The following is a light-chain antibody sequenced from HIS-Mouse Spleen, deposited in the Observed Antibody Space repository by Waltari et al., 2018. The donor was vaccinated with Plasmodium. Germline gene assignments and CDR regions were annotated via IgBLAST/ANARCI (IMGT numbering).Light chain of an antibody. Sequence: EIVMTQSPATLSESPGERDTLSCRASQSVRSNLAWYQRKPGQAPRLLICGASTRATGIPARFSGSGSGTEFTLTISSLQSEDFAVYYCQQYNNWSFTFGPGTKVDIK. CDR2: GAS. J-gene: IGKJ3*01. V-gene: IGKV3-15*01. CDR1: QSVRSN. CDR3: QQYNNWSFT.